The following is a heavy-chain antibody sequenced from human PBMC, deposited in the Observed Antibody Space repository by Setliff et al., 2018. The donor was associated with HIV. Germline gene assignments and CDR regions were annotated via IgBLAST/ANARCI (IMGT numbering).Heavy chain of an antibody. CDR3: VRGGGSGWRQNYYGMDV. CDR2: IIHNGVT. V-gene: IGHV4-34*12. J-gene: IGHJ6*02. D-gene: IGHD6-19*01. Sequence: SETLSLTCAVYGDSFSGNYWSWIRQPPGKGLEWIGEIIHNGVTNYSPSLKSRLTISIDTPKRQFSPKLTTATAADSGVYYCVRGGGSGWRQNYYGMDVWGQGTTVTVSS. CDR1: GDSFSGNY.